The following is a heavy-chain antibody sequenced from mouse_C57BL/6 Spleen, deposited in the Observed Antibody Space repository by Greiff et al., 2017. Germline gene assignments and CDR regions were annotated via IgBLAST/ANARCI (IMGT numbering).Heavy chain of an antibody. J-gene: IGHJ2*01. CDR3: ARLYYDYDGGFDY. V-gene: IGHV1-63*01. Sequence: QVQLKQSGAELVRPGTSVKMSCKASGYTFTNYWIGWAKQRPGHGLEWIGDIYPGGGYTNYHEKFKGKATLTADKSSSTAYMQFSSLTSEDSAIYYCARLYYDYDGGFDYWGQGTTLTVSS. CDR1: GYTFTNYW. CDR2: IYPGGGYT. D-gene: IGHD2-4*01.